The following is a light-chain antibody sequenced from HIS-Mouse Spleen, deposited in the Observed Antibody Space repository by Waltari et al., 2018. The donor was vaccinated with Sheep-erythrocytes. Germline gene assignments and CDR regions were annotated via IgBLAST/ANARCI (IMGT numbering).Light chain of an antibody. CDR3: CSYAGSSTPWV. CDR1: SSDVGSSNL. J-gene: IGLJ3*02. Sequence: QSALTQPAPVSGSPGQSITISCTGTSSDVGSSNLVSWYQQHPGKAPKLMTYEGSKRPSGVSNRFSGSKSGNTASLTISGLQAEDEADYYCCSYAGSSTPWVFGGGTKLTVL. V-gene: IGLV2-23*01. CDR2: EGS.